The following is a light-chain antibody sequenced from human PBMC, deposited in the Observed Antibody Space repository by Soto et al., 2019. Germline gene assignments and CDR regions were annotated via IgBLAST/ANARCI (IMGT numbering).Light chain of an antibody. CDR1: NSDVGSRNL. CDR3: SSYAGSNNVV. CDR2: EVS. Sequence: QSALTQPASVSGSPGQSITISCTGTNSDVGSRNLVSWYQQHPGIAPKLMIYEVSKRPSGVPDRFSGSKSGNTASLTVSGLQAEDEADYYCSSYAGSNNVVFGGGTKLTVL. V-gene: IGLV2-8*01. J-gene: IGLJ2*01.